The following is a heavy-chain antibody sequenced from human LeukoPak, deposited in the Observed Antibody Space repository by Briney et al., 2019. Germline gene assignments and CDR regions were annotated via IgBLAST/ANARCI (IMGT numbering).Heavy chain of an antibody. CDR2: ISYDGSNK. CDR1: GFTFSSYG. CDR3: AKDFGTYGDYVCLDY. Sequence: GGSLRLSCAASGFTFSSYGMHWVRQAPGKGLEWVAVISYDGSNKYSADSVKAPSTISRDNSKNTLYLQMNSLRAEDTAVYYCAKDFGTYGDYVCLDYWGQGTLVTVSS. V-gene: IGHV3-30*18. D-gene: IGHD4-17*01. J-gene: IGHJ4*02.